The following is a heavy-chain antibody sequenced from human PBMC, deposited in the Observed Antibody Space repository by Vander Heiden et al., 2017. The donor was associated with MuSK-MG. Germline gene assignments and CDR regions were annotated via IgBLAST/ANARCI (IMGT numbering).Heavy chain of an antibody. CDR2: IYYSGST. V-gene: IGHV4-30-4*08. Sequence: QVQLQESGPGLVKPSQTLSLTCTVSGGSISSGYYYWSWIRQPPGKGLEWIGYIYYSGSTYYNPSLKSRVTISVDTSKNQCALKLSSVTAAETAVYYCATIVEATTTTYWYFDLWGRGTMVTVYS. CDR3: ATIVEATTTTYWYFDL. J-gene: IGHJ2*01. D-gene: IGHD1-26*01. CDR1: GGSISSGYYY.